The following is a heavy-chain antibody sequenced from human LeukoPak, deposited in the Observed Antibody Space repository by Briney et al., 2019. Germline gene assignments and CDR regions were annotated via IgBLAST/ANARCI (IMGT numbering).Heavy chain of an antibody. CDR3: ARDSPYYYDSSGYSAPTSYYYYMDV. CDR2: INHSGST. Sequence: SETLSLTCAVYGGSFSGYYWSWIRQPPGKGLEWIGEINHSGSTNYNPSLKSRVTISVDKSKNQFSLKLSSVTAADTAVYYCARDSPYYYDSSGYSAPTSYYYYMDVWGKGTTVTVSS. D-gene: IGHD3-22*01. J-gene: IGHJ6*03. V-gene: IGHV4-34*01. CDR1: GGSFSGYY.